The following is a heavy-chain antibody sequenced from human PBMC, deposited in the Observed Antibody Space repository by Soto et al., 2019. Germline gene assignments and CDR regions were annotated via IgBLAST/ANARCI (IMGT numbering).Heavy chain of an antibody. Sequence: GASVKVSCKASGYTFTGYYIPWVRQAPGQGLEWMGWINPNNGDTNYAQKFQGRVTMTRDTSTSTAYMELSSLRFDDTAVYYCARHSGYDYVFDYWGQGTLVTVSS. CDR1: GYTFTGYY. CDR2: INPNNGDT. V-gene: IGHV1-2*02. D-gene: IGHD5-12*01. J-gene: IGHJ4*02. CDR3: ARHSGYDYVFDY.